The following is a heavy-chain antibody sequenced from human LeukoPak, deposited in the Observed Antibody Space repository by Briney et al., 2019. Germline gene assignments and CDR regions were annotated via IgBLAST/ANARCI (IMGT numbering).Heavy chain of an antibody. Sequence: QPGGSLRLSCAASGFTFSSSYIHWVRQAPGKGLVWVSRINPDGRSTFYADSVKGRFTISRDNAQNTVYLQMNSLRAEDTAVYYCARGAYGSRYFDLWGRGTLVTVSS. V-gene: IGHV3-74*01. CDR3: ARGAYGSRYFDL. J-gene: IGHJ2*01. CDR2: INPDGRST. CDR1: GFTFSSSY. D-gene: IGHD1-26*01.